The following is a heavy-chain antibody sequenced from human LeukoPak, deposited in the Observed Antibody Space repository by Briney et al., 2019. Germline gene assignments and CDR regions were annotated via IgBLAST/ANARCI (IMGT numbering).Heavy chain of an antibody. CDR3: ASGDIVVVPAAMDY. V-gene: IGHV4-39*01. Sequence: PSETLSLACTVPGGSISSSIYYWGWIRQPPGKGLEWIGSIYYSGSTYYNPSLKSRVTTSVDTSKNQFSLKLSSVTAADTAVYYCASGDIVVVPAAMDYWGQGTLVTVSS. J-gene: IGHJ4*02. D-gene: IGHD2-2*01. CDR2: IYYSGST. CDR1: GGSISSSIYY.